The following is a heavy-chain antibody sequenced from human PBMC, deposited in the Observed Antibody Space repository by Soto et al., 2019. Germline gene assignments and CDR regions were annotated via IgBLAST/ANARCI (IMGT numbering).Heavy chain of an antibody. CDR1: GYTFTSYY. D-gene: IGHD2-2*01. CDR2: INPSGGST. Sequence: ASVKVSCKASGYTFTSYYMHWVRQAPGQGLEWMGIINPSGGSTSYAQKFQGRVTMTRDTSTSTVYMELSSLRSEDTAVYYCARVPVVVVPAGYFDYWGQGTLVTVSS. CDR3: ARVPVVVVPAGYFDY. V-gene: IGHV1-46*01. J-gene: IGHJ4*02.